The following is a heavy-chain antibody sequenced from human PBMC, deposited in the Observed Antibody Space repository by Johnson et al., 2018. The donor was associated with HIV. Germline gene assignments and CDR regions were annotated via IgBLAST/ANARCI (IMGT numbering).Heavy chain of an antibody. CDR2: ISYDGSNK. J-gene: IGHJ3*02. CDR1: GFTFSSYA. Sequence: VPLVESGGGVVQPGRSLRLSCAASGFTFSSYAMHWVRQAPGKGLEWVAVISYDGSNKYYADSVKGRFTISRDNSKNTLYLQMNSLRGEDTAVYYCARVGQQSNAFDIWGQGTMVTVSS. V-gene: IGHV3-30*14. D-gene: IGHD6-13*01. CDR3: ARVGQQSNAFDI.